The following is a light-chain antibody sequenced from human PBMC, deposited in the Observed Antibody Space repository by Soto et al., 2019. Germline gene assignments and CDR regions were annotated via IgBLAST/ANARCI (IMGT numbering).Light chain of an antibody. Sequence: EIVMTQSPATLSVSPGERATLSCRASQSVTSNLAWYQQKPGQAPRLLIYGASTMATGVPARFSGSGSATEFTLTVSSLQSEDFAVYCCQQYNNWPTFGQGTKVEIK. V-gene: IGKV3-15*01. CDR1: QSVTSN. CDR2: GAS. J-gene: IGKJ1*01. CDR3: QQYNNWPT.